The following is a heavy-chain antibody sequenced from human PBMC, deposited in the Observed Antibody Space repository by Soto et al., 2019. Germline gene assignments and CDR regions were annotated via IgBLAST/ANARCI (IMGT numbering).Heavy chain of an antibody. CDR1: GFTFSTYG. J-gene: IGHJ6*02. Sequence: PGGSLRLSCAASGFTFSTYGMHWVRQAPGKGLEWVAVIWYGGSKKYYVDSVRGRFAISRDNSKNTLYLQMNSLRAEDTAVYYCAKDSIPYYYSPMDVWGQGTTVTVSS. CDR3: AKDSIPYYYSPMDV. CDR2: IWYGGSKK. D-gene: IGHD2-2*02. V-gene: IGHV3-33*06.